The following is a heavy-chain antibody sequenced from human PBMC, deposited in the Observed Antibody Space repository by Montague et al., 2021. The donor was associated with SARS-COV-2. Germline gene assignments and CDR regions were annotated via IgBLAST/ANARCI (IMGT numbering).Heavy chain of an antibody. CDR1: GGSISSYY. D-gene: IGHD3-10*01. CDR3: ASDYYGSGSLGYYYYGMDV. J-gene: IGHJ6*02. Sequence: SETLSLTCTVSGGSISSYYWSWIRQPPGKGLEWIGYINYSGSTNYNPSLKSRVTISVDTSKNQFSLKLSSVTAADTAVYYCASDYYGSGSLGYYYYGMDVWGQGTTVTVSS. V-gene: IGHV4-59*12. CDR2: INYSGST.